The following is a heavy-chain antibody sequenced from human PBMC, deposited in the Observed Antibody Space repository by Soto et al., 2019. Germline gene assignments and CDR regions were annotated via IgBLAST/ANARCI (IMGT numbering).Heavy chain of an antibody. J-gene: IGHJ5*02. D-gene: IGHD6-13*01. CDR1: GFTFSSYG. V-gene: IGHV3-33*01. CDR3: ARDQGSRWNNWFDP. CDR2: IWYDGSNK. Sequence: GGSLRLSCAASGFTFSSYGMHWVRQAPGKGLEWVAVIWYDGSNKYYADSVKGRFTISRDNSKNTLYLQMNSLRAEDTAVYYCARDQGSRWNNWFDPWGQGTLVTVSS.